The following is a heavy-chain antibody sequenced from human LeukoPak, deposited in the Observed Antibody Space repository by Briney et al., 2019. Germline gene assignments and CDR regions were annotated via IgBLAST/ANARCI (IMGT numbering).Heavy chain of an antibody. CDR3: ARDLMGIAYRGAFYY. CDR1: GFTFSSYA. D-gene: IGHD6-13*01. J-gene: IGHJ4*02. Sequence: PGGSLRLSCAASGFTFSSYAMSWVRQAPGKGLEWVSAISGSGGSTYYADSVKGRFTISRDNSKNSLYLQMNSLRAEDTAVYYCARDLMGIAYRGAFYYWGQGTLVTVSS. CDR2: ISGSGGST. V-gene: IGHV3-23*01.